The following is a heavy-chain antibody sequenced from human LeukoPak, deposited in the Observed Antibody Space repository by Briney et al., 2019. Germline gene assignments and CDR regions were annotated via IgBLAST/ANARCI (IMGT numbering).Heavy chain of an antibody. CDR2: ISAYNGNT. D-gene: IGHD4-17*01. Sequence: ASVKVSCKASGYTFTSYGISWVRQAPGQGLEWMGWISAYNGNTNYAQKLQGRVTMTTDTSTSTAYMELRSLRSDDTAVYYCAREATYGDYEDAFDIWGQGTMVTVSS. V-gene: IGHV1-18*01. CDR3: AREATYGDYEDAFDI. J-gene: IGHJ3*02. CDR1: GYTFTSYG.